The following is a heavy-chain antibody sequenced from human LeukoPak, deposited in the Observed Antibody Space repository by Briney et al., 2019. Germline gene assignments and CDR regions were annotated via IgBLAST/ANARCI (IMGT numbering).Heavy chain of an antibody. Sequence: TGGSLRLSCTTSGFNFGDYAMSWFRQAPGKGLEGVGFITNKAFGGTAGYAASVKGRFTISRDDSRSIAYLQMDNLRTEDTGVYYCTRDEYGVGSNFFDYWGQGTLVTVST. J-gene: IGHJ4*02. D-gene: IGHD4-17*01. CDR3: TRDEYGVGSNFFDY. V-gene: IGHV3-49*03. CDR2: ITNKAFGGTA. CDR1: GFNFGDYA.